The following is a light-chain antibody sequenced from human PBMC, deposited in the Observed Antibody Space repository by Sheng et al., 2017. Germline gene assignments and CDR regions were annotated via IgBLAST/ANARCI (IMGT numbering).Light chain of an antibody. CDR1: NIGSKS. CDR3: QAWDSSTKV. V-gene: IGLV3-21*01. Sequence: SYELTQPPSVSVAPGKTARITCGGNNIGSKSVHWYQQKPGQAPVLVIYYDSKRPSGIPERFSGSNSGNTATLTISGTQAMDEADYYCQAWDSSTKVFGTGTKVTVL. J-gene: IGLJ1*01. CDR2: YDS.